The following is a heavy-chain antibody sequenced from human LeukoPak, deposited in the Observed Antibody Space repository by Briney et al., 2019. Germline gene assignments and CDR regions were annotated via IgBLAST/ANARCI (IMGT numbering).Heavy chain of an antibody. J-gene: IGHJ5*02. CDR1: GGSFSGYY. Sequence: TSETLSLTCAVYGGSFSGYYWSWIRQPPGKGLEWIGEINHSGSTNYNPSLKSRVTISVDTSKNQFSLKLSSVTAADTAVYYCARGGAGYCSSTSCYWFDPWGQGTLVTVSS. V-gene: IGHV4-34*01. CDR3: ARGGAGYCSSTSCYWFDP. CDR2: INHSGST. D-gene: IGHD2-2*01.